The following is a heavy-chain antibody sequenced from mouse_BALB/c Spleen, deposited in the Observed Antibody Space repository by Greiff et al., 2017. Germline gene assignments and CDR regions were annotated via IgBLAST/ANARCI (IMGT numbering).Heavy chain of an antibody. V-gene: IGHV1S29*02. CDR3: AIYGNYDAMDY. Sequence: EVQLQQSGPELVKPGASVKISCKASGYTFTDYNMHWVKQSHGKSLEWIGYIYPYNGGTGYNQKFKSKATLTVDNSSSTAYMELRSLTSEDSAVYYCAIYGNYDAMDYWGQGTSVTVSS. CDR2: IYPYNGGT. D-gene: IGHD2-1*01. CDR1: GYTFTDYN. J-gene: IGHJ4*01.